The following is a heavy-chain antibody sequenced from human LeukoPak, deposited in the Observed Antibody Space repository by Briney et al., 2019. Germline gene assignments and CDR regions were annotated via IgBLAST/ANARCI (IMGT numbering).Heavy chain of an antibody. D-gene: IGHD6-19*01. CDR3: ARDRNEQWLGRGAFDI. Sequence: TLSLTCTVSGYSISSGYYWGWIRQPAGKGLEWIGRIHTSGSTNYNPSLKSRVTISIDTPKNHFSLKLSSVTAADTAVYYCARDRNEQWLGRGAFDIWGQGTIVTVSS. J-gene: IGHJ3*02. CDR2: IHTSGST. V-gene: IGHV4-61*02. CDR1: GYSISSGYY.